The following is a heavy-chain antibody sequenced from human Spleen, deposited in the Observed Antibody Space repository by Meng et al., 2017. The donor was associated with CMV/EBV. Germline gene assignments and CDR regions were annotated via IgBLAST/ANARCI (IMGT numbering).Heavy chain of an antibody. D-gene: IGHD2-15*01. CDR3: ARLVVAATDYYYGMDV. V-gene: IGHV1-69*05. J-gene: IGHJ6*02. CDR2: IIPIFGTA. Sequence: SVKVSCKASGGTFSSYAISWVRQAPGQGLEWMGGIIPIFGTANYAQKFQGRVTITTDESTSTAYMELSSLRSEDTAVYYCARLVVAATDYYYGMDVWGQGTTVTVSS. CDR1: GGTFSSYA.